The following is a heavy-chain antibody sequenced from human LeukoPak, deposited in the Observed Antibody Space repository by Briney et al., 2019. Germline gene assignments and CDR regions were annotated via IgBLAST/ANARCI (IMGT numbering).Heavy chain of an antibody. J-gene: IGHJ4*02. D-gene: IGHD3-16*01. CDR2: IDSSTRTI. CDR3: ARRVPTQVITDYFDD. V-gene: IGHV3-48*04. CDR1: GFTFSAYS. Sequence: GGSLRLSCAASGFTFSAYSMNWVRQAPGKGLEWISFIDSSTRTIFYADSVKGQFTISRDNAKNSLFLQMNSLRAEDTAVYYCARRVPTQVITDYFDDWGQGTLVTVSS.